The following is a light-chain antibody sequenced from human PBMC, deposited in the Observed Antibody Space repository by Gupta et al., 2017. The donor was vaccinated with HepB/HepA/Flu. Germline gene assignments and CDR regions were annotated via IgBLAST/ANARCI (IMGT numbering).Light chain of an antibody. J-gene: IGLJ2*01. CDR3: QAWDSIVV. Sequence: YDLIQPPSVPVSLGERASITCSADKLGDKYASWYQQKPGQSPVLVMYQDSKRPSGIPERFSGSNSGNTATLTISGTQAMDEADYYCQAWDSIVVFGGGTKLTVL. CDR1: KLGDKY. CDR2: QDS. V-gene: IGLV3-1*01.